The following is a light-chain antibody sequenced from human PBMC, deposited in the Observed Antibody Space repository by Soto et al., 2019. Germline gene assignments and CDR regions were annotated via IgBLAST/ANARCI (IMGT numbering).Light chain of an antibody. CDR1: QSIRNY. Sequence: DIQMTQSPSSLSASVGDRVTISCRASQSIRNYVSWYQQKPGTAPKLLIRAASTLQSGVPSRFSVSGSVTDFTLTISSLQIEDFATYFCQPTDSTPQTFGQGTNVEI. V-gene: IGKV1-39*01. CDR3: QPTDSTPQT. J-gene: IGKJ1*01. CDR2: AAS.